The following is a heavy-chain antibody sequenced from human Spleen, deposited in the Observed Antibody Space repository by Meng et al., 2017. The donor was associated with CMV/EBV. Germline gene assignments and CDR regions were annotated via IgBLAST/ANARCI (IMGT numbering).Heavy chain of an antibody. V-gene: IGHV3-21*04. Sequence: GESLKISCAASGFTFSGYSMNWVRQAPGKGLEWVSMISSSSRYIYYADSVKGRFTISRDNSKNTLYLQMNSLRAEDTAVYYCAKVAEQIVGATGSYYYYGMDVWGQGTTVTVSS. CDR1: GFTFSGYS. CDR3: AKVAEQIVGATGSYYYYGMDV. CDR2: ISSSSRYI. D-gene: IGHD1-26*01. J-gene: IGHJ6*02.